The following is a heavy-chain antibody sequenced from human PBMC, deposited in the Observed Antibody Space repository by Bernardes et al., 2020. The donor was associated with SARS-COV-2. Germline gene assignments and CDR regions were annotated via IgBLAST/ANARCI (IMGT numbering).Heavy chain of an antibody. CDR1: GFAFSSNW. CDR2: IKPDGSEK. Sequence: GSLRLSCAASGFAFSSNWMSWVRQAPGKGLEWVANIKPDGSEKFYVDSVKGRFTISRDNAKNLLYLQMNSLRAEDTAVYYCARNFPWGYDTYYWGQGTLITVSS. V-gene: IGHV3-7*01. J-gene: IGHJ4*02. D-gene: IGHD3-22*01. CDR3: ARNFPWGYDTYY.